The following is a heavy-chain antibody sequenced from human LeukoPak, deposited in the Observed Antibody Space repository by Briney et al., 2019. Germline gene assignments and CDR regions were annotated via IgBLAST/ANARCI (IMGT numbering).Heavy chain of an antibody. CDR1: GFNVSSSY. J-gene: IGHJ4*02. V-gene: IGHV3-66*03. CDR3: ARDVAPLGGFGF. D-gene: IGHD3-16*01. Sequence: GGSLRLSCAASGFNVSSSYLTWVRQAPGKGLEWVSVIYKNQNTYYAESVKGRFTTSRDNSKNTLYLQMNSLRTEDSALYYCARDVAPLGGFGFWGQGALVTVSS. CDR2: IYKNQNT.